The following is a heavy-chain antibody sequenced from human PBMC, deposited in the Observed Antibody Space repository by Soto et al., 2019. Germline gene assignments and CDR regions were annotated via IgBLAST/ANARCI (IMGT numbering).Heavy chain of an antibody. Sequence: PSETLSLTCDVFGGSISGYYWSWFRQPPGKGLEWNGYIHYIGSANYNPSLKSRVTISADTAKNQISLKLNAVTAPATVANYCGRPQNSCRHDFWGQGALVTVSS. CDR2: IHYIGSA. V-gene: IGHV4-59*01. CDR3: GRPQNSCRHDF. J-gene: IGHJ4*02. D-gene: IGHD1-26*01. CDR1: GGSISGYY.